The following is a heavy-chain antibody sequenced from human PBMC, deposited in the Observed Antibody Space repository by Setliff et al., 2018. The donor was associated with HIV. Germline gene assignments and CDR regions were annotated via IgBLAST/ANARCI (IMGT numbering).Heavy chain of an antibody. V-gene: IGHV4-59*08. J-gene: IGHJ5*02. CDR2: IYYSGST. D-gene: IGHD2-15*01. CDR1: GGSISSHY. CDR3: ARRLVVTRGNWFDP. Sequence: SETLSLTCTVSGGSISSHYWSWIRQPPGKGLEWIGYIYYSGSTNYNPSLKSRVTISVDTSKNQFSLKLSSVTAADTAVYYCARRLVVTRGNWFDPWGQGTLVTVSS.